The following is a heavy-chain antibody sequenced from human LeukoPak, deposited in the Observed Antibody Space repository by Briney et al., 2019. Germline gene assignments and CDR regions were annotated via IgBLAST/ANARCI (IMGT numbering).Heavy chain of an antibody. CDR1: GFTFSSYG. CDR2: IRYDGSNK. Sequence: GGSLRLSCAASGFTFSSYGMHWVRQAPGKGLEWVAFIRYDGSNKYYADSMKGRFTISRDNSKNSLYLQMNSLRAEDTAVYYCARVQASVVVPAANPFDYWGQGTLVTVSS. V-gene: IGHV3-30*02. CDR3: ARVQASVVVPAANPFDY. D-gene: IGHD2-2*01. J-gene: IGHJ4*02.